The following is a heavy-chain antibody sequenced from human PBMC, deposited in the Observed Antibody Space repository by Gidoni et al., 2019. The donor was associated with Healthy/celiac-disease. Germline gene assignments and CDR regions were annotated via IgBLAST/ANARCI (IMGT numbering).Heavy chain of an antibody. J-gene: IGHJ4*02. Sequence: QVQLVESGGGVVQPGRSLSLSCAASGFTFSRYGMHWVRQAPGKGLEWVAVIWYDGSNKYYADSVKGRFTISRDNSKNTLYLQMNSLRAEDTAVYYCASSYDEMDYWGQGTLVTVSS. CDR1: GFTFSRYG. D-gene: IGHD3-16*01. V-gene: IGHV3-33*01. CDR2: IWYDGSNK. CDR3: ASSYDEMDY.